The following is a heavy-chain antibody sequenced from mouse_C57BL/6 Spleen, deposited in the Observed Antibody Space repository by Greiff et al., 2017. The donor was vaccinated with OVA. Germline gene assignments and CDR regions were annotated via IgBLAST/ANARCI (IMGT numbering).Heavy chain of an antibody. CDR2: INPNNGGT. V-gene: IGHV1-26*01. D-gene: IGHD1-1*01. CDR1: GYTFTDYY. J-gene: IGHJ4*01. CDR3: ARDYGSSYPMDY. Sequence: EVNLQQSGPELVKPGASVKISCKASGYTFTDYYMNWVKQSHGKSLEWIGDINPNNGGTSYNQKFKGKATLTVDKSSSTAYMELRSLTSEDSAVYYCARDYGSSYPMDYWGQGTSVTVSS.